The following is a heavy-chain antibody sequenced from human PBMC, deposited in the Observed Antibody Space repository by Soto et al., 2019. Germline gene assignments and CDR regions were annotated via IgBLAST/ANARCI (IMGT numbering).Heavy chain of an antibody. CDR2: ISSSSSYI. CDR3: ARTYDGSGSYIPPYYYMDV. Sequence: GGSLRLSCAASGFTFSSYSMNWVRQAPGKGLEWVSSISSSSSYIYYADSVKGRFTISRDNAKNSLYLQMNSLRAEDTAVYYCARTYDGSGSYIPPYYYMDVWGKGTTVTVSS. D-gene: IGHD3-10*01. V-gene: IGHV3-21*01. J-gene: IGHJ6*03. CDR1: GFTFSSYS.